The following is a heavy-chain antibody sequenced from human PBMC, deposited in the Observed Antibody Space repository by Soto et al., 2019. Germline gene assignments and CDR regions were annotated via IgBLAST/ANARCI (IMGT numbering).Heavy chain of an antibody. CDR1: GFTFSSYW. D-gene: IGHD3-3*01. V-gene: IGHV3-7*01. CDR3: ARDSGALPDTSSITIFGVPPFYFDY. CDR2: IKQDGSEK. Sequence: GGSLRLSCAASGFTFSSYWMSWVRQAPGKGLEWVANIKQDGSEKYYVDSVKGRFTISRDNAKNSLYLQMNSLRAEDTAVYYCARDSGALPDTSSITIFGVPPFYFDYWAREPWSPSPQ. J-gene: IGHJ4*02.